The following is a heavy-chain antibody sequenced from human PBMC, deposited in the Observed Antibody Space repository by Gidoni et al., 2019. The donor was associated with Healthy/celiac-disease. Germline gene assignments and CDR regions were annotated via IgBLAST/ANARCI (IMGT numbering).Heavy chain of an antibody. CDR3: TLDETSRAYYYGSGSYIPLGY. D-gene: IGHD3-10*01. J-gene: IGHJ4*02. V-gene: IGHV3-15*01. CDR2: IKSKTDGGTT. Sequence: EVQLVESGGGLVKPGGSLRLSCAASGFTFSNAWMSWVRQAPGKGLEWVGRIKSKTDGGTTDYAAPVKGRFTISRDDSKNTLYLQMNSLKTEDTAVYYCTLDETSRAYYYGSGSYIPLGYWGQGTLVTVSS. CDR1: GFTFSNAW.